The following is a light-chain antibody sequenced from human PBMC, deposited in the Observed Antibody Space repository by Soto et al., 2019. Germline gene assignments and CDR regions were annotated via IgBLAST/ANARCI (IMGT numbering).Light chain of an antibody. CDR1: QSLLDSDDGNTY. J-gene: IGKJ2*01. CDR3: MQRIEFPTS. Sequence: DIVMTQTPLSLPFTPGEPASISCRSSQSLLDSDDGNTYLDWHLQKPGQSPQLLSYTLSYRASLVPGGYSERGSGTDFTLKISSVEAEDVGVYYCMQRIEFPTSSGQGTTVEIK. V-gene: IGKV2-40*01. CDR2: TLS.